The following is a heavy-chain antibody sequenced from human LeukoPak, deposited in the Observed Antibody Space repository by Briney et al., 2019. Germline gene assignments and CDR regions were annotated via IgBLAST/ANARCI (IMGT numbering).Heavy chain of an antibody. J-gene: IGHJ5*02. Sequence: ASVKVSRKASGYTFTSYDINWVRQATGQGLEWMGWMNPNSGNTGYAQKFQGRVTITRNTSISTAYMELSSLRSEDTAVYYCARGRYNWNYVLGWFDPWGQGTLVTVSS. CDR1: GYTFTSYD. V-gene: IGHV1-8*03. CDR2: MNPNSGNT. D-gene: IGHD1-7*01. CDR3: ARGRYNWNYVLGWFDP.